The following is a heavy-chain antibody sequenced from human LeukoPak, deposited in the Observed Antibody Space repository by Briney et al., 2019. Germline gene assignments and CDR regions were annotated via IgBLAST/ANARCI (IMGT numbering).Heavy chain of an antibody. CDR1: GFTFSSYA. J-gene: IGHJ6*02. D-gene: IGHD2-8*01. Sequence: GRSLRLSCAASGFTFSSYATHWVRHAPGKGLEWVADISYDGSNKYYADAVKGRFTISRDNSKNTLYLQMNSVRAEDTAVYYCARGPERTGVGTRYYYDMDVWGQGTTVTVSS. V-gene: IGHV3-30-3*01. CDR3: ARGPERTGVGTRYYYDMDV. CDR2: ISYDGSNK.